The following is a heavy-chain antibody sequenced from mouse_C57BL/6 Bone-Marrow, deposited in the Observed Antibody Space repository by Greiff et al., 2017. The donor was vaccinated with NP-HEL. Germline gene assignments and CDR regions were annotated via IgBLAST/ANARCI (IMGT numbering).Heavy chain of an antibody. J-gene: IGHJ2*01. CDR1: GFTFSDYG. V-gene: IGHV5-17*01. D-gene: IGHD4-1*01. Sequence: DVKLVESGGGLVKPGGSLKLSCAASGFTFSDYGMHWVRQAPEKGLEWVAYISSGSSTIYYADTVKGRFTISRDNAKNTLFLQMTSLRSEDTAMYYCARGGTNWFFDYWGQGTTLTVSS. CDR2: ISSGSSTI. CDR3: ARGGTNWFFDY.